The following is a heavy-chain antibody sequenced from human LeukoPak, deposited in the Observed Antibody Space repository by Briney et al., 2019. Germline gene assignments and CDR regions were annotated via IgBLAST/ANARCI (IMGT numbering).Heavy chain of an antibody. V-gene: IGHV4-59*08. J-gene: IGHJ4*02. CDR2: IYYSGST. CDR1: GGSFSGYY. Sequence: PSETLSLTCAVYGGSFSGYYWSWIRQPPGKGLEWIGYIYYSGSTNYNPSLKSRVTMSVDTSKNQFSLKLSSVTAADTAVYYCARGFFKGGDYFDYWGQGTLVTVSS. CDR3: ARGFFKGGDYFDY. D-gene: IGHD3-16*01.